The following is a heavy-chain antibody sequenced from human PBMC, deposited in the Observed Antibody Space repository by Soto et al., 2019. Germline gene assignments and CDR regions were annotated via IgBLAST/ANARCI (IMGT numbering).Heavy chain of an antibody. CDR2: ISRDGGTK. D-gene: IGHD2-8*02. J-gene: IGHJ4*02. CDR3: TGEVASGY. V-gene: IGHV3-30*03. Sequence: QVQLGDFGGGVVQPGRSRRPSCPVPGFTVSTYAMHGVRQAPGKGLEWVAVISRDGGTKYYADSVKGRFTISRDNSRNTLFLEMNSLRGDDMAVYYCTGEVASGYWGQGTLVTVSS. CDR1: GFTVSTYA.